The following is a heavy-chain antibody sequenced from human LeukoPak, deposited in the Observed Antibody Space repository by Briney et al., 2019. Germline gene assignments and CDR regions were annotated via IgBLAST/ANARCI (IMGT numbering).Heavy chain of an antibody. D-gene: IGHD6-6*01. J-gene: IGHJ3*02. CDR2: IYYSGST. CDR1: GGSISSYY. Sequence: SETLSLTCTVSGGSISSYYWSWIRQPPGKGLEWIGYIYYSGSTNYNPSLKSRVTISVDTSKNQFSLKLSSVTAADTAVYYCAREGEYSSSPSDAFDIWGQGTMVTVSS. V-gene: IGHV4-59*01. CDR3: AREGEYSSSPSDAFDI.